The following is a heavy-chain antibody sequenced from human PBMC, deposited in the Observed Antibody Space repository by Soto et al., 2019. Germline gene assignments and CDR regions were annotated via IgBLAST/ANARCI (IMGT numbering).Heavy chain of an antibody. CDR1: GGSMNDYY. D-gene: IGHD6-6*01. CDR2: IFTSGNT. Sequence: SETLSLTCTVSGGSMNDYYWSWIRQPAGKGLEWIGRIFTSGNTNYNPSLRSRLTMSVDTSTNQVSLRLTSVTAADTAVYYCACGRLVSRYYGLDVWGQGTTVTVS. CDR3: ACGRLVSRYYGLDV. J-gene: IGHJ6*02. V-gene: IGHV4-4*07.